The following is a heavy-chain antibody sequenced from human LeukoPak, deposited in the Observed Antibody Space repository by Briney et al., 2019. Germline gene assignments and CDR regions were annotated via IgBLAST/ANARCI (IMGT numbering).Heavy chain of an antibody. Sequence: SETLSLTCTVSGGSISSSSYYWGWIRQPPGKGLEWIGSIYYSGSTYYNPSLKSRVTISVDTSKNQFSLKLSFVTAADTAVYYCARVASSSWGWYYYYYMDVWGKGTTVTISS. J-gene: IGHJ6*03. D-gene: IGHD6-13*01. CDR2: IYYSGST. CDR1: GGSISSSSYY. V-gene: IGHV4-39*01. CDR3: ARVASSSWGWYYYYYMDV.